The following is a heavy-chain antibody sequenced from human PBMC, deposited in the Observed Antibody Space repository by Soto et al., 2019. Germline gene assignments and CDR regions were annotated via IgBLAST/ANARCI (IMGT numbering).Heavy chain of an antibody. CDR3: ARGQNYCGGDCYSGSSWFDP. CDR1: GDSISSSSQY. Sequence: SETLSLTCSVSGDSISSSSQYWGWIRQPPGKGLEWIASVYSGGSTYYNPSLKSRVTIFVATSKNQFSLKLSSVTAADTAVYYCARGQNYCGGDCYSGSSWFDPWGKGTLVTVSS. V-gene: IGHV4-39*07. CDR2: VYSGGST. D-gene: IGHD2-21*02. J-gene: IGHJ5*02.